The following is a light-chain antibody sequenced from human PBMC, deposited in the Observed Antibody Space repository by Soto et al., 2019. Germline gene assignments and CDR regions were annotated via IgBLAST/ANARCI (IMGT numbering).Light chain of an antibody. CDR1: SSDVGAYNL. Sequence: QSALTQPASVSGSPGQSITISCTGTSSDVGAYNLVSWYQQHPGRAPKLFIFDVSDRPSGVSTRLSGSKSGNTASLTISGLQAEDEAFYYCSSYTNTSALMFGGGTKLTVL. J-gene: IGLJ3*02. V-gene: IGLV2-14*02. CDR3: SSYTNTSALM. CDR2: DVS.